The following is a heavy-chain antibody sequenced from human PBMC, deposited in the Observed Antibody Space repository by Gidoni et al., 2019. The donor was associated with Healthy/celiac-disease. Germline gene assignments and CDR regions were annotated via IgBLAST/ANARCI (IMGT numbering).Heavy chain of an antibody. CDR3: ARDWGYSYGLDY. V-gene: IGHV3-74*01. CDR2: INSDGSST. D-gene: IGHD5-18*01. J-gene: IGHJ4*02. CDR1: GFTFSSYW. Sequence: EVQLVESGGGLVQPGGSMRLSCAASGFTFSSYWTHWVRQAPGKGLVWVSRINSDGSSTSYADSVKGRFTISRDNAKNTLYLQMNSLRAEDTAVYYCARDWGYSYGLDYWGQGTLVTVSS.